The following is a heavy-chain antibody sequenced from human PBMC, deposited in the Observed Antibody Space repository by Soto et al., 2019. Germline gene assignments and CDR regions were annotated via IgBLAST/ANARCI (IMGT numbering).Heavy chain of an antibody. Sequence: ASVKVSCKASGYTFTSYAMHWVRQAPGQRLEWMGWINAGNGNTRYSQKFQGRVTITRDTSASTAYMELSSLRSEDTAVYYCARSLSRAGYSSGWYVDGYWGQGTLVTVSS. CDR3: ARSLSRAGYSSGWYVDGY. J-gene: IGHJ4*02. V-gene: IGHV1-3*01. CDR1: GYTFTSYA. CDR2: INAGNGNT. D-gene: IGHD6-19*01.